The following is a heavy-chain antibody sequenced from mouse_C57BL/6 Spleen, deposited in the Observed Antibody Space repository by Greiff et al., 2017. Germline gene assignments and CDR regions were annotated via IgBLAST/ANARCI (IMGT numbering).Heavy chain of an antibody. V-gene: IGHV1-15*01. J-gene: IGHJ4*01. CDR2: IDPETGGT. D-gene: IGHD1-1*01. CDR1: GYTFTDYE. CDR3: TSLIEGDD. Sequence: QVQLQQPGAELVRPGASVTLSCKASGYTFTDYEMHWVKQTPVHGLEWIGGIDPETGGTTYNQKFKGKAILTADKSSSTAYMELRSLASEDSAVYSCTSLIEGDDWGQGTSVTVAS.